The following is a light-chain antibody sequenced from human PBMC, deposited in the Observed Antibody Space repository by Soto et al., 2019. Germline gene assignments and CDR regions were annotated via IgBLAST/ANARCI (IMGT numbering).Light chain of an antibody. CDR3: QQYDNLPFT. CDR2: GAS. Sequence: DIQMTQSPSSLSASVGDRVTITCQASQDISNYLNWYQQIPGQAPKLLIYGASNLETGVPSRFSGSASGTDISFTISSLQPEDIATYYYQQYDNLPFTFGPGTKVDIK. J-gene: IGKJ3*01. V-gene: IGKV1-33*01. CDR1: QDISNY.